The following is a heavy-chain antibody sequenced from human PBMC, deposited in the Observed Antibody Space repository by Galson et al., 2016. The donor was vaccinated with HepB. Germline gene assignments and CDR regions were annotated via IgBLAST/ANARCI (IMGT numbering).Heavy chain of an antibody. Sequence: SLRLSCAASGFTFSNYWMHWVRQAPGKGLVWVSRINSEESWATYADSVKGRFTISRDNSKNTFYLQMNSLRAEDTAVYYCAKAPLGSCGGVRCYSFDIWGQGTMVTVSP. J-gene: IGHJ3*02. D-gene: IGHD2-15*01. V-gene: IGHV3-74*01. CDR3: AKAPLGSCGGVRCYSFDI. CDR2: INSEESWA. CDR1: GFTFSNYW.